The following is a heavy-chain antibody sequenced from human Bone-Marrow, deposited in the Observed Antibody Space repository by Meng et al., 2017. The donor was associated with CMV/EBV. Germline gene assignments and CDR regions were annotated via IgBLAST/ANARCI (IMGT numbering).Heavy chain of an antibody. Sequence: ASVKVSCKASGYTFTGHYIHWVRQAPGQGLDWMGWIHPNNGATHYVQKYQGRVTMTRDTSISTAYMELSSLTYDDTAVYYCVRDRGPGGDFWSGYYSYYYYGMDVWGQGTTVTVSS. V-gene: IGHV1-2*02. CDR2: IHPNNGAT. D-gene: IGHD3-3*01. CDR1: GYTFTGHY. J-gene: IGHJ6*02. CDR3: VRDRGPGGDFWSGYYSYYYYGMDV.